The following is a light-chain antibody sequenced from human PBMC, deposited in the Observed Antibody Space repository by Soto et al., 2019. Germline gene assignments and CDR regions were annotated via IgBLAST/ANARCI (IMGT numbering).Light chain of an antibody. CDR2: KAS. CDR3: QQYNIFPNT. Sequence: DIQMTQSPSTLSASVGDRVTITCRASQSISTWLAWYQQKPGKAPKLLIYKASSLESGVPSRFIGSGSGTEFTLIISSLQPEDFATFYYQQYNIFPNTFGQGTKLEIK. CDR1: QSISTW. V-gene: IGKV1-5*03. J-gene: IGKJ2*01.